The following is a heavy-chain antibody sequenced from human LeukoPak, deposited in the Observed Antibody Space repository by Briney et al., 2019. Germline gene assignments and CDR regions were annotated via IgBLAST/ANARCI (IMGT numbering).Heavy chain of an antibody. Sequence: ASVKVSCKTSGYTFTGYYMHWVRQAPGQGLEWMGWINPNSGGTNYAQKFQGRVTMTRDTSISTAYMELSRLRSDDTAVYYCARLQNRGFDYGYDDAFDVWGQGTMVTVSS. CDR1: GYTFTGYY. CDR3: ARLQNRGFDYGYDDAFDV. V-gene: IGHV1-2*02. D-gene: IGHD5-18*01. CDR2: INPNSGGT. J-gene: IGHJ3*01.